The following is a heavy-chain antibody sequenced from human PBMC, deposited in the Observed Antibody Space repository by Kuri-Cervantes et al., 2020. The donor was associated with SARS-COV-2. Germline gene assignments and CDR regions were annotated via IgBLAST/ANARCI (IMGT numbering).Heavy chain of an antibody. CDR3: ATRHGYSSSWPSLGYYYGMDV. CDR1: GGTFSSYA. J-gene: IGHJ6*02. Sequence: SVKVSCKASGGTFSSYAISWVRQAPGQGLEWMGGIIPIFGTANYAQKFQGRVTITADKSTSTAYMELSSLRSEDTAVYYCATRHGYSSSWPSLGYYYGMDVWGQGTTVTVSS. D-gene: IGHD6-13*01. CDR2: IIPIFGTA. V-gene: IGHV1-69*06.